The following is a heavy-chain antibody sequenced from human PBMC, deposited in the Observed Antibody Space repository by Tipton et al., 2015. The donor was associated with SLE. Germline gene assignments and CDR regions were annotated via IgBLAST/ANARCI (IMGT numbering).Heavy chain of an antibody. CDR1: GFTFGDYY. J-gene: IGHJ2*01. V-gene: IGHV3-11*01. CDR2: ISSGGDLI. D-gene: IGHD3-3*01. Sequence: QVQLVQSGGALVKPGGSLRLSCTSSGFTFGDYYMSWIRQAPGKGLEWVSCISSGGDLIYYADSVKDRFTISRDNAKNSLHLQMNSLRAEDTAVYFCARDGNPLRLLEWLWYFDRWGRGTLVTVSS. CDR3: ARDGNPLRLLEWLWYFDR.